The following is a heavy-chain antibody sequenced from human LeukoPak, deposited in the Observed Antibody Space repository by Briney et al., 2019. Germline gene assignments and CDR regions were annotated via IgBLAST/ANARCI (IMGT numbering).Heavy chain of an antibody. CDR2: IFHSGST. CDR3: ARGGTYYQFDY. CDR1: GGSISSSNW. D-gene: IGHD3-10*01. J-gene: IGHJ4*02. V-gene: IGHV4-4*02. Sequence: PSETLSLTCAVSGGSISSSNWWSWVRQPPGKGLEWVGEIFHSGSTSYNPSLKSRVTVSLDESKKQFSLNLSSVTAADTAVYYCARGGTYYQFDYWGQGTLVTVSS.